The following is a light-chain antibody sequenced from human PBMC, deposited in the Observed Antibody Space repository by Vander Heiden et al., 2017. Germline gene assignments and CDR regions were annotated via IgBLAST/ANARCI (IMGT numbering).Light chain of an antibody. Sequence: DIQMTQSPSTLSASVGDRVTITCRASQSISSWLAWYQQKPGKAPKVLIYKASSLESGVPSRFRGSGSGTEFTLTISSLQPDDFSTYYCQQDNSYPFTFGPGTKVDIK. V-gene: IGKV1-5*03. CDR3: QQDNSYPFT. CDR2: KAS. J-gene: IGKJ3*01. CDR1: QSISSW.